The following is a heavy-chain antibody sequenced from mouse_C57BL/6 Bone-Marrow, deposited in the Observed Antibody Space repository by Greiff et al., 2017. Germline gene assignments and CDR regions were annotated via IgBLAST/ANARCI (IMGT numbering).Heavy chain of an antibody. CDR2: IDPSDSYT. CDR3: ARFLRLTWFAY. CDR1: GYTFTSYW. D-gene: IGHD3-2*02. J-gene: IGHJ3*01. V-gene: IGHV1-50*01. Sequence: QVQLQQPGAELVKPGASVKLSCKASGYTFTSYWMQWVKQRPGQGLEWIGEIDPSDSYTNYNQKFKGKATLTGDTSSSTAYMQLSSLTSADSAVCYCARFLRLTWFAYWGQGTLVTVSA.